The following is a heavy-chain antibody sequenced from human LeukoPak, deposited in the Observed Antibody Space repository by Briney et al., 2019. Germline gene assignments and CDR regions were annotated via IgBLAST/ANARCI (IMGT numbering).Heavy chain of an antibody. D-gene: IGHD2-21*02. CDR2: IYSGGGT. V-gene: IGHV3-NL1*01. Sequence: GGSLRLSCEASGFTFSVYGMHWVRQAPGKGLEWVSVIYSGGGTDYADSVKGRSTISRDNSKNTLYLQMNSLRAEDTAVYYCARAVGVTAIHNAFDIWGQGTMVTVSS. CDR1: GFTFSVYG. J-gene: IGHJ3*02. CDR3: ARAVGVTAIHNAFDI.